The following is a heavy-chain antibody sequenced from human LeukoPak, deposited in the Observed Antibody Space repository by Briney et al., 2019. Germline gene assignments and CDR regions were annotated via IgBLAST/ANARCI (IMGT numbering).Heavy chain of an antibody. CDR3: AGDCSGGSCYYPFDYYYYGMDV. V-gene: IGHV3-21*01. D-gene: IGHD2-15*01. Sequence: PGGSLRLSCAASGCTFSSYSMNWVRQAPGKGLEWVSSISSSSSYIYYADSVKGRFTISRDNAKNSLYLQMNSLRAEDTAVYYCAGDCSGGSCYYPFDYYYYGMDVWGQGTTVTVSS. J-gene: IGHJ6*02. CDR2: ISSSSSYI. CDR1: GCTFSSYS.